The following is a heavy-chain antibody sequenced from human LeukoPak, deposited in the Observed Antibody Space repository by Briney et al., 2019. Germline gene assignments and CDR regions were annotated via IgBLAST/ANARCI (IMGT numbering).Heavy chain of an antibody. CDR2: ISSSGSTI. CDR1: GFTFSSYE. J-gene: IGHJ1*01. CDR3: ARSRDYGDYEH. D-gene: IGHD4-17*01. Sequence: PGGSLRLSCAASGFTFSSYEMNWVRPAPGKGLEWVAYISSSGSTIYYAVSVKGRFTISRDNAKNSLYLQMNSLRSEDTAVYYCARSRDYGDYEHWGQGTLVTVSS. V-gene: IGHV3-48*03.